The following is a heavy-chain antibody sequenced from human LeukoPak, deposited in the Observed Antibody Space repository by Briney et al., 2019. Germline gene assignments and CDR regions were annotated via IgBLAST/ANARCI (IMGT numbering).Heavy chain of an antibody. CDR3: ATQPRYSADAFDI. J-gene: IGHJ3*02. V-gene: IGHV4-61*02. CDR2: IYYSGST. D-gene: IGHD1-1*01. CDR1: GGSISSGSYY. Sequence: SQTLSLTCTVSGGSISSGSYYWSWIRQPAGKGLEWIGFIYYSGSTNYNPSLKSRVTISVETSKKKISLKLSSVTAADTAVYYCATQPRYSADAFDIWGQGTMVTVSS.